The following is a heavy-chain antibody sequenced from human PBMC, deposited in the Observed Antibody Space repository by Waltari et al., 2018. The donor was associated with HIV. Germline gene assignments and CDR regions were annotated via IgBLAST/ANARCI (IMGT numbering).Heavy chain of an antibody. D-gene: IGHD2-2*01. CDR2: ISAYNGNT. CDR1: GYTFTSYG. V-gene: IGHV1-18*01. J-gene: IGHJ5*02. CDR3: ARVGCSSASCYSGWFDP. Sequence: QAQLAQSGAEVKKPGASVKVSCKASGYTFTSYGISWVRQAPGQGLEWLGWISAYNGNTNCAQKLQGRVTMTTDTSTSTAYRELRSLRSDDTAVYYCARVGCSSASCYSGWFDPWGQGTLVTVSS.